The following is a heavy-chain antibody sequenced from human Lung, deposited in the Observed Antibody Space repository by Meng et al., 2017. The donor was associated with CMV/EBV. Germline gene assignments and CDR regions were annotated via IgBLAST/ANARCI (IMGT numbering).Heavy chain of an antibody. Sequence: SETXSLXXAVYGRSFSGYYWSWIRQPPGKGLEWIGEINHSGSTNYNPSLKSRVTISVDTSKNQFSLKLSSVTAADTAVYYCARARVVPAYYYGMDVWGQGTXVTVSS. D-gene: IGHD2-2*01. J-gene: IGHJ6*02. CDR1: GRSFSGYY. V-gene: IGHV4-34*01. CDR2: INHSGST. CDR3: ARARVVPAYYYGMDV.